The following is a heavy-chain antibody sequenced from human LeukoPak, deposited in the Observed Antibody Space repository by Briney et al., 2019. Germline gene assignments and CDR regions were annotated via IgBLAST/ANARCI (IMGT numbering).Heavy chain of an antibody. Sequence: PGASVKVSCKASGYTFTSYYMHWVRQAPGQGLEWMGIINPSGGSTSYAQKFQGRVTMTRDTSTSTVYMELSSLRSEDTAVYYCARARIIPYSYGPSYGMDVWGQGTTVTVSS. CDR1: GYTFTSYY. CDR3: ARARIIPYSYGPSYGMDV. D-gene: IGHD5-18*01. J-gene: IGHJ6*02. CDR2: INPSGGST. V-gene: IGHV1-46*01.